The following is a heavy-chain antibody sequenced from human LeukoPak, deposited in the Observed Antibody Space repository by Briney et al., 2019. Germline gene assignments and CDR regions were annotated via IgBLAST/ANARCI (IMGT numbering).Heavy chain of an antibody. CDR1: GFTFSDYG. CDR2: ISSSGGTT. Sequence: PGGSLRLSCAASGFTFSDYGMGWVRQAPGKGLEWVSPISSSGGTTYYADSVKGRFTISRDNSRNTLYLQMNSLRAEDTAVYYCAKGIRGSGWFGGAFDIWGQGTMVTVSS. CDR3: AKGIRGSGWFGGAFDI. V-gene: IGHV3-23*01. D-gene: IGHD6-19*01. J-gene: IGHJ3*02.